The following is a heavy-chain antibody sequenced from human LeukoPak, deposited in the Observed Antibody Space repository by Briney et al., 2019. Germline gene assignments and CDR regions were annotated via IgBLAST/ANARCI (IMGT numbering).Heavy chain of an antibody. CDR3: AKDQGVD. CDR2: IGGSGSST. CDR1: GFTFSSYA. Sequence: GGSLRLSCAASGFTFSSYAMSWVRQAPGEGLEWVSAIGGSGSSTYYADSVRGWFTISRDNSKNTLYLQMNSLRAEDTAVYYCAKDQGVDWGQGTLVTVSS. D-gene: IGHD3-3*01. V-gene: IGHV3-23*01. J-gene: IGHJ4*02.